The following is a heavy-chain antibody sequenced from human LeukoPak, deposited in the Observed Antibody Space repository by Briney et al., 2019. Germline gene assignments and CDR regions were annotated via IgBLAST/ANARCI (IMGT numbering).Heavy chain of an antibody. J-gene: IGHJ2*01. D-gene: IGHD3-10*01. V-gene: IGHV6-1*01. CDR1: GDSVSSNSAA. CDR2: TYYRSKWNN. Sequence: SQTLSLTCALSGDSVSSNSAAWSWVRQSPSRGLEWLGRTYYRSKWNNNYAISVKSRITINPDTSKNQFSLQLNSVTPEDTGVYYCARARGYFGLWGRGTLVTVSS. CDR3: ARARGYFGL.